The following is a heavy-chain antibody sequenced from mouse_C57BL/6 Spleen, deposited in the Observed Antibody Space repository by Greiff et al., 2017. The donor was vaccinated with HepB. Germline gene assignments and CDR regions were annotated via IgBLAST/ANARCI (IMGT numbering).Heavy chain of an antibody. CDR1: GYTFTSYW. V-gene: IGHV1-52*01. J-gene: IGHJ4*01. CDR3: AVSPFYGYYGGYAMGY. Sequence: QVQLQQPGAELVRPGSSVKLSCKASGYTFTSYWMHWVKQRPIQGLEWIGNIDPSDSDTHYNQKFKDKATLTVDKSSSTAYMQLSSLTSEDSAVYYCAVSPFYGYYGGYAMGYWGQGTSVTVSS. D-gene: IGHD2-10*01. CDR2: IDPSDSDT.